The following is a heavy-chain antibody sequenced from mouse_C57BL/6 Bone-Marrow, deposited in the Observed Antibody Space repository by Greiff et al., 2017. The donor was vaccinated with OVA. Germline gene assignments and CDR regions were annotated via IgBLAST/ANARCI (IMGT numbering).Heavy chain of an antibody. CDR1: GFTFSSYG. V-gene: IGHV5-6*02. J-gene: IGHJ2*01. CDR2: ISSGGSYT. D-gene: IGHD1-1*01. CDR3: ARHYDGSSYY. Sequence: EVKLVESGGDLVKPGGSLKLSCAASGFTFSSYGMSWVRQTPDKRLEWVATISSGGSYTYYPDSVKGRFTISRDNAKYTLYLQMSSLKSEDTAMYYCARHYDGSSYYWGQGTTLTVSS.